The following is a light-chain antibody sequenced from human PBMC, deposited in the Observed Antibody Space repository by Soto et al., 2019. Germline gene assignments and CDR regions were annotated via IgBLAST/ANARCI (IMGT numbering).Light chain of an antibody. J-gene: IGKJ1*01. CDR1: QTISSW. Sequence: DSPMTQSPSTLSASVGDRVTITCRASQTISSWLAWYQQKPGKAPKLLIYKASTLKSGVPSRFSGSGSGTEFTLTISSLQPDDFATYYCQHYTSYSEAFGQGTKVDIK. V-gene: IGKV1-5*03. CDR3: QHYTSYSEA. CDR2: KAS.